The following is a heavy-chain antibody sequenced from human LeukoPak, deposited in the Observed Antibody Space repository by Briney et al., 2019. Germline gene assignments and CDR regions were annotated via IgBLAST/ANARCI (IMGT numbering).Heavy chain of an antibody. CDR2: IIPIFGTA. J-gene: IGHJ6*03. V-gene: IGHV1-69*05. CDR1: GGTFSSYA. CDR3: ARTILAGRSIAARILDSGYYYYYMDV. Sequence: ASVKVSCKASGGTFSSYAISWVRQAPGQGLEWMGGIIPIFGTANYAQKFQGRVTITTDESTSTAYMELSSLRSEDTAVYYCARTILAGRSIAARILDSGYYYYYMDVWGKGTTVTVSS. D-gene: IGHD6-6*01.